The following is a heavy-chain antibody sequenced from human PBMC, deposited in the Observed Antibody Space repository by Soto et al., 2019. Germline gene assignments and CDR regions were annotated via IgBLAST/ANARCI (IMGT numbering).Heavy chain of an antibody. J-gene: IGHJ4*02. V-gene: IGHV1-18*01. CDR3: ARGRWLVNYAHFDY. CDR1: GYTFTSYG. Sequence: GASVKVSCKAPGYTFTSYGISWVRQAPGQGLEWMGWISAYNGNTNYAQKLQGRVTMTTDTSTSTAYMELRSLRSDDTAVYYCARGRWLVNYAHFDYWGQGTLVTVSS. CDR2: ISAYNGNT. D-gene: IGHD6-19*01.